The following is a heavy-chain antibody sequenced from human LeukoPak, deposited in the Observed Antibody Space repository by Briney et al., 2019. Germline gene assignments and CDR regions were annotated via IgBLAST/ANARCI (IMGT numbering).Heavy chain of an antibody. D-gene: IGHD4-17*01. CDR3: ARTSFGDYAYDC. CDR1: GYTFTGYY. J-gene: IGHJ4*02. Sequence: GASVKVSCKASGYTFTGYYMHWVRQAPGQGLELMGRINPNSGGTNYAQRFQGRVTMTRDTSISTAHMELSRLRSDDTAVYYCARTSFGDYAYDCWGQGTLVTVSS. V-gene: IGHV1-2*06. CDR2: INPNSGGT.